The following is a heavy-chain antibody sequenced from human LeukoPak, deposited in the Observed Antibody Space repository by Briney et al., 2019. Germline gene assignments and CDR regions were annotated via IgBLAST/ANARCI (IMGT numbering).Heavy chain of an antibody. D-gene: IGHD3-22*01. CDR2: IKEDGSEK. CDR1: GFTFSIYW. J-gene: IGHJ2*01. Sequence: GGSLRLSCAAPGFTFSIYWMSWVRQAPGKGLEWVANIKEDGSEKDYVDSVKGRFTISRDNAKNSLYLQMNTLRAEDTAVYYCARRPYYYDRELRAGVGWYFDLWGRGTLVTVSS. V-gene: IGHV3-7*01. CDR3: ARRPYYYDRELRAGVGWYFDL.